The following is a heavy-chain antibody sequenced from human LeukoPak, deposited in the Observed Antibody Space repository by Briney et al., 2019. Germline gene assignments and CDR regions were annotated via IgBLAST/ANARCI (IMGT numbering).Heavy chain of an antibody. Sequence: PGRSLRLSCAASGFTFSSYGMHWVRQAPGKGLEWVAVISYDGSNKYYADSVKGRFTISRDNSKNTLYLQMNSLRAEDTAVYYCARGGVQWYFDLWGRGTLVTVSS. D-gene: IGHD3-10*01. CDR3: ARGGVQWYFDL. CDR1: GFTFSSYG. CDR2: ISYDGSNK. V-gene: IGHV3-30*19. J-gene: IGHJ2*01.